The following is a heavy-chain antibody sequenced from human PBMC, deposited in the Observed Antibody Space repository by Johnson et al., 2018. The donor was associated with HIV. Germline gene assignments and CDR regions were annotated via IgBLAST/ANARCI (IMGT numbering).Heavy chain of an antibody. Sequence: VQLVESGGGLVQPGGSLRLSCAASGFTFSSYAMSWVRQATGKGLEWVSAIGTAGDTYYPGSVKGRFTISRENAKNSLYLQMNSLRAGDTAVYYCARVSGLTFGAFDIWGQGTMVTVSS. CDR1: GFTFSSYA. CDR3: ARVSGLTFGAFDI. V-gene: IGHV3-13*01. D-gene: IGHD3-22*01. J-gene: IGHJ3*02. CDR2: IGTAGDT.